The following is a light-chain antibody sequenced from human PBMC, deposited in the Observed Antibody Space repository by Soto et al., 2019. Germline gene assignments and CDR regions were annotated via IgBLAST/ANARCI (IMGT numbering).Light chain of an antibody. Sequence: EIVLTQSPATLSLSPGERATLSCRASQNVSTYLAWYQQKPGQAPRLLIYDASNRATGIPARFSGSGSGTDFPLTISRLEPDDFAVYYCQQRTNSLTFGPGTKVDIK. CDR3: QQRTNSLT. CDR2: DAS. V-gene: IGKV3-11*01. J-gene: IGKJ3*01. CDR1: QNVSTY.